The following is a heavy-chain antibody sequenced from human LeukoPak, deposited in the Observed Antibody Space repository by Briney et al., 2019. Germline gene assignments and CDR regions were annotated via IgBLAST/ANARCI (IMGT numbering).Heavy chain of an antibody. CDR3: ARDKSNYDPNYGP. V-gene: IGHV4-4*07. D-gene: IGHD3-3*01. CDR1: GASISSWY. J-gene: IGHJ5*02. Sequence: SDTLSLTCTVSGASISSWYWSWIRQPAGKGLEWIGRIYTSGSTNYNPSLKSRVTISVDTSKNQFSLKLSSVTAADTAVYYCARDKSNYDPNYGPWGQGTLVTVSS. CDR2: IYTSGST.